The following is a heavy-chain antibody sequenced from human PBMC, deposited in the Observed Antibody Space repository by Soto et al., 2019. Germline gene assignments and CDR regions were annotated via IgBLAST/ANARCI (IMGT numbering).Heavy chain of an antibody. Sequence: GGSLRLSCAASGFTVSSNYMSWVRQAPGKGLEWVSVIYSGGSTYYADSVKGRFTISRDNSKNTLYLQMNSLRAEDAAVYYCARDRVESGYPEYFQHWGQGTLVTVSS. J-gene: IGHJ1*01. D-gene: IGHD3-22*01. CDR2: IYSGGST. V-gene: IGHV3-53*01. CDR1: GFTVSSNY. CDR3: ARDRVESGYPEYFQH.